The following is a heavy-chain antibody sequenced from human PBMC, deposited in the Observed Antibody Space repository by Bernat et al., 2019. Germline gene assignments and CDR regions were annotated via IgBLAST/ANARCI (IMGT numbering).Heavy chain of an antibody. Sequence: EVQLLESGGGLVQPGGSLRLSCAASGFTFSSYAMSWVRQAPGKGLEWVSAISGSGGSTYYADSVKGRFTISRDNSRNTLFLQMNSLRGEDTAIYYCARDTTVIIDYWGQGTLVTVSS. CDR2: ISGSGGST. V-gene: IGHV3-23*01. J-gene: IGHJ4*02. CDR3: ARDTTVIIDY. CDR1: GFTFSSYA. D-gene: IGHD4-17*01.